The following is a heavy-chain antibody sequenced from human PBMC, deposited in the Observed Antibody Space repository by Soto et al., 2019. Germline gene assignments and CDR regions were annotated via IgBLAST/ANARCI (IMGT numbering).Heavy chain of an antibody. CDR1: GFSLSTSGVG. D-gene: IGHD2-15*01. CDR2: IFWDDDE. CDR3: AHRTYCSGGSCYDY. V-gene: IGHV2-5*02. J-gene: IGHJ4*02. Sequence: QITLKESGPTLVKPTQTLTLTCTFSGFSLSTSGVGVGWIRQPPGEALEWLAIIFWDDDERYNPSLMTRLTIPKDTSKTQVVLTMTNMDPADTATYYCAHRTYCSGGSCYDYWGQGTLVTVSS.